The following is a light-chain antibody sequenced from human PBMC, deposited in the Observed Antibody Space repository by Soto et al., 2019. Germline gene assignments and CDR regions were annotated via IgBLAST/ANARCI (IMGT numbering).Light chain of an antibody. Sequence: QAVVTQEPSLTVSPGGTVTLTCGSSTGAVTSGHYPYWFQQKPGQAPRTLIYDTSNKHSWTPARFSGSLLGGKAALTLSGAQPDDEAVYYCLLSYIPASVFGGGTNLTVL. CDR3: LLSYIPASV. V-gene: IGLV7-46*01. CDR2: DTS. J-gene: IGLJ2*01. CDR1: TGAVTSGHY.